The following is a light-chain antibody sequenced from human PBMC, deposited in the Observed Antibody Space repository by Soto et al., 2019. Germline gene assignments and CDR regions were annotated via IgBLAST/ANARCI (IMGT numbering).Light chain of an antibody. CDR2: DAS. CDR3: QQRNNWPPT. J-gene: IGKJ2*01. CDR1: QNIRTD. V-gene: IGKV3-11*01. Sequence: EIVLTQSPATLSFSPGERATLFCRASQNIRTDLAWYQQKSGQAPRLLIYDASNRATGIPARFSGDGSGTDFTLTVSSLEPEDFAVYDCQQRNNWPPTFGQGTKLEI.